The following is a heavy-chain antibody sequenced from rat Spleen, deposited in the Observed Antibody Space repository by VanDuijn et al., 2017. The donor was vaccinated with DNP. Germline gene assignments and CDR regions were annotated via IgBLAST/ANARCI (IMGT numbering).Heavy chain of an antibody. Sequence: EVQLAESGGGLVQPGRSMKLSCAASGFTFSDYSMAWVRQAPTKGLEWVASISPSGGSTYYRDSVKGRFTISRDNGKSTLYLQMNSLRSEDTATYYCARGGRSYFDYWGQGVMVTVSS. D-gene: IGHD1-11*01. CDR2: ISPSGGST. CDR1: GFTFSDYS. CDR3: ARGGRSYFDY. V-gene: IGHV5-25*01. J-gene: IGHJ2*01.